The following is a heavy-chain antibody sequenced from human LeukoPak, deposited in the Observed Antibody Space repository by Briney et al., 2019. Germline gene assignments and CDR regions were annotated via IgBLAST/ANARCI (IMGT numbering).Heavy chain of an antibody. CDR1: DGSISSYY. J-gene: IGHJ4*02. V-gene: IGHV4-59*08. D-gene: IGHD1-1*01. CDR3: ARINWNYFDY. CDR2: IYYSGNT. Sequence: SETLSLTCTVSDGSISSYYWSWVRQPPGKGLEWIGYIYYSGNTNYNPSLKSRLTMSADRSRNQFSLNLNSVTAADTAVYYCARINWNYFDYWGQGILVTVSS.